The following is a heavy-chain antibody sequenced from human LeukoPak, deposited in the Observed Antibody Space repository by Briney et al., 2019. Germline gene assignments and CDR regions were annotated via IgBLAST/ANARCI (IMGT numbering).Heavy chain of an antibody. Sequence: PGGSLRLSCAASGFTFSSHGMHWVRKAPGKGLEWVAVIWYDGSDKYYADSVKGRFTISRDNSKNTLYLQMTSLRADDTAVYYCARDRVLHYFDYWGQGALVTPSS. J-gene: IGHJ4*02. D-gene: IGHD3-16*01. CDR2: IWYDGSDK. V-gene: IGHV3-33*01. CDR3: ARDRVLHYFDY. CDR1: GFTFSSHG.